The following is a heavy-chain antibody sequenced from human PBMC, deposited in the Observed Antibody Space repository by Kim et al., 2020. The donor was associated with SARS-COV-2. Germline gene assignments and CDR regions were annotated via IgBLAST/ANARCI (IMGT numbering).Heavy chain of an antibody. CDR1: GITFSRYC. V-gene: IGHV3-30*02. D-gene: IGHD6-25*01. J-gene: IGHJ6*04. Sequence: GGSLRLSCAASGITFSRYCIHWVRQAPGKALKWVAGIKHDVANKYYADSVKGRFTISGDNFKNTMYLQMNSLRDEDTAVYYCAKDRSADYFYGMDVWGKGTTVSGSA. CDR2: IKHDVANK. CDR3: AKDRSADYFYGMDV.